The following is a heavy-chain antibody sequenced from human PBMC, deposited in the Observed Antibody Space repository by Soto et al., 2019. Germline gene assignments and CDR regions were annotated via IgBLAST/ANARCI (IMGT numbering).Heavy chain of an antibody. Sequence: PGGSLRLSCAASGFTFSSYGMHWVRQAPGKGLEWVAVISYDGRNKYYADSVKGRFTISRDNSKNTLYLQMNSLRAEDTSLYYCATLAGYTLPVDYWGQGTLVTVSS. CDR1: GFTFSSYG. D-gene: IGHD5-12*01. CDR3: ATLAGYTLPVDY. V-gene: IGHV3-30*03. J-gene: IGHJ4*02. CDR2: ISYDGRNK.